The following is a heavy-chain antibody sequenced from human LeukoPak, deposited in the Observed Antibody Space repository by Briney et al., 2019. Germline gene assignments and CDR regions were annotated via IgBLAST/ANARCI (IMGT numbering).Heavy chain of an antibody. D-gene: IGHD2-21*02. V-gene: IGHV3-48*03. J-gene: IGHJ4*02. Sequence: PGGSLRLSCAASGFTFSSYEMNWVRQAPGKGLEWVSYISGSGSTMYYADSVKGRFTISRDNAKSSLYLQMNSLRAEDTAVYYCATLPRRVTRNDYWGQGTLVTVSS. CDR3: ATLPRRVTRNDY. CDR1: GFTFSSYE. CDR2: ISGSGSTM.